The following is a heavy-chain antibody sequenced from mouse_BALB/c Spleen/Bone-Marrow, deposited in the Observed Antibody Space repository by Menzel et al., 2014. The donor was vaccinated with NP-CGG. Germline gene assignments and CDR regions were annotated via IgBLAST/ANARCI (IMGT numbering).Heavy chain of an antibody. Sequence: EVQLVESGGGLVKPGGSLKLSCAASGFAFSSYDMPWVRQTPEKRLEWVATISSGGSYTYYPDSVKGRFTSSRDNARNTLYLQMSSLRSEDTALFYCARRDRLRRGYFDVWGAGTTVTVSS. D-gene: IGHD2-2*01. CDR2: ISSGGSYT. V-gene: IGHV5-9*02. CDR1: GFAFSSYD. CDR3: ARRDRLRRGYFDV. J-gene: IGHJ1*01.